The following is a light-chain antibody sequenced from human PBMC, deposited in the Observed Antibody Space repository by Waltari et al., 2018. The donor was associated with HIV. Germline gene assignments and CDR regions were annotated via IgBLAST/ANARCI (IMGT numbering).Light chain of an antibody. Sequence: QLVLTQSPSASASLGASVKLTCTLSSGNSNYAIAWHQQQPEKGPRYLMKVNSDGSHAKGDGIPDRFSGSSSGAERYLTISSLQSEDEADYYCQTWGTGRGVFGGGTKLTFL. J-gene: IGLJ2*01. CDR2: VNSDGSH. CDR3: QTWGTGRGV. CDR1: SGNSNYA. V-gene: IGLV4-69*01.